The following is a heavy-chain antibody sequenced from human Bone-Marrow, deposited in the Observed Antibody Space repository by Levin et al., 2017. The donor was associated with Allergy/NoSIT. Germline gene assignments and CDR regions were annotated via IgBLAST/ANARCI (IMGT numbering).Heavy chain of an antibody. CDR2: IKQDGSEK. Sequence: GGSLRLSCAASGFTFSSYWMSWVRQAPGKGLEWVANIKQDGSEKYYVDSVKGRFTISRDNAKNSLYLQMNSLRAEDTAVYYCARGEKQIGYCSGGSCYSNYYYYYMDVWGKGTTVTVSS. V-gene: IGHV3-7*03. D-gene: IGHD2-15*01. J-gene: IGHJ6*03. CDR3: ARGEKQIGYCSGGSCYSNYYYYYMDV. CDR1: GFTFSSYW.